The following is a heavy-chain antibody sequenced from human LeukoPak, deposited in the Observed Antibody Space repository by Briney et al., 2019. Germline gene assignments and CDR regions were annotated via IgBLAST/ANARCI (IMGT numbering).Heavy chain of an antibody. CDR3: ARGIYDSVGLYFDL. J-gene: IGHJ4*02. D-gene: IGHD3-16*01. V-gene: IGHV3-7*05. Sequence: GGSLRLSCAASGFTFSGYWMSCVRQTPEKGLEWVDNIKQDGSVKYYVDSVKGRFTSSRDNAKNSLYLQMNSLRAEDTAVYYCARGIYDSVGLYFDLWGQGTLVTVSS. CDR2: IKQDGSVK. CDR1: GFTFSGYW.